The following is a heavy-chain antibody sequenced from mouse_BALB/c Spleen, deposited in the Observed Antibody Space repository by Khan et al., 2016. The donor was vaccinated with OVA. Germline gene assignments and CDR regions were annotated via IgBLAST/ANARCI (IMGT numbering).Heavy chain of an antibody. J-gene: IGHJ3*01. CDR3: ASHLTGSFAY. CDR2: VSSGGDYT. D-gene: IGHD4-1*01. V-gene: IGHV5-6*01. Sequence: EVELVESGGDLMKPGGSLKLSCAASGFTFSAYSMSWVRQTPDKNLEWVATVSSGGDYTYYPDSVKGRFTISRDNAKNTLYLQMSSLKSEDTAMYYCASHLTGSFAYWGQGTLVIVSA. CDR1: GFTFSAYS.